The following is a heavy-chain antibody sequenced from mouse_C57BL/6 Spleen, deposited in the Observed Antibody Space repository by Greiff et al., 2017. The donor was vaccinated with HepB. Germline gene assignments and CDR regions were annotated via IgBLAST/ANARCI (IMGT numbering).Heavy chain of an antibody. V-gene: IGHV5-15*01. J-gene: IGHJ4*01. Sequence: EVQLVESGGGLVQPGGSLKLSCAASGFTFSDYGMAWVRQAPRKGPEWVAFISNLAYSIYYADTVTGRFTISRANAKNTLYLEMSSLRSEDTAMYYCARQGGWEGYYAMDYWGQGTSVTVSS. CDR1: GFTFSDYG. CDR2: ISNLAYSI. CDR3: ARQGGWEGYYAMDY. D-gene: IGHD4-1*01.